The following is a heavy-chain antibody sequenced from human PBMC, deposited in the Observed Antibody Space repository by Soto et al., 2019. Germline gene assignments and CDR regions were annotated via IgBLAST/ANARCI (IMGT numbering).Heavy chain of an antibody. Sequence: QVQLVESGGGVVQPGRSLRLSCAASGFTFSSYAMHWVRQAPGKGLEWVAVISYDGSNKYYADSVQGRFTISRDNSKNTLYLQMNSLRAEDTAVYYCARGENIVVVTAGRGAGFDYWGQGTLVTVSS. CDR2: ISYDGSNK. J-gene: IGHJ4*02. CDR3: ARGENIVVVTAGRGAGFDY. V-gene: IGHV3-30-3*01. CDR1: GFTFSSYA. D-gene: IGHD2-21*02.